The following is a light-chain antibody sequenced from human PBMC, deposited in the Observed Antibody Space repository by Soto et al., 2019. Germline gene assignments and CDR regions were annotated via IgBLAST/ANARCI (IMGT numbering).Light chain of an antibody. J-gene: IGKJ1*01. CDR2: GVS. CDR1: QSVSGSD. Sequence: EVVLTQSPGTLSLSPGERANLSCRASQSVSGSDLAWYQQKPGQAPRLLISGVSNRATGTPDRFSGSGSGTDFTLTISSLEPEDFAVFYCHQYGISPPTFGPGTKVEI. CDR3: HQYGISPPT. V-gene: IGKV3-20*01.